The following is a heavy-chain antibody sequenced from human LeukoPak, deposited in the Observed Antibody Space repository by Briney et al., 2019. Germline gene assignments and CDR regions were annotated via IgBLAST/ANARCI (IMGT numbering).Heavy chain of an antibody. Sequence: PSETLSLTCTVSSYSISSGYYWGWIRQPPGKGPEWIGSIDHSGRTYYHPSLKSRVTISVDTSKNQFSLKLSSVTAADTAVYFCGRDRPSGYYDYWGQGILVTVSS. CDR2: IDHSGRT. D-gene: IGHD3-22*01. J-gene: IGHJ4*02. CDR3: GRDRPSGYYDY. CDR1: SYSISSGYY. V-gene: IGHV4-38-2*02.